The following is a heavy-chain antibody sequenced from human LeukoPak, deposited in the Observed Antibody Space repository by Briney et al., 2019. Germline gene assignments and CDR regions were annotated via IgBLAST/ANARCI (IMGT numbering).Heavy chain of an antibody. CDR1: GGSISSGGYY. D-gene: IGHD2-2*01. J-gene: IGHJ3*02. V-gene: IGHV4-31*03. Sequence: SETLSLTCTVSGGSISSGGYYWSWIRQHPGKGLEWIGYIYYSGSTYYNPSLKSRVTISVDTSKNQFSLKLSSVTAADTAVYYCAGDSTHYFLAFDIWGQGTMVTVSS. CDR2: IYYSGST. CDR3: AGDSTHYFLAFDI.